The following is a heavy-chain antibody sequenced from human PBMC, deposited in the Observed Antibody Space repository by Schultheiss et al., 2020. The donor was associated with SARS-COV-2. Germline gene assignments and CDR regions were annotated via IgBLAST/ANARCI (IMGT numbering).Heavy chain of an antibody. CDR3: AKVGDSSSWYESDY. CDR2: IYYSGST. J-gene: IGHJ4*02. Sequence: GSLRLSCAVYGGSFSDYFWSWIRQPPGKGLEWIGYIYYSGSTNYNPSLKSRVTISVDTSKNQFSLKLSSVTAADTAVYYCAKVGDSSSWYESDYWGQGTLVTVSS. V-gene: IGHV4-59*01. D-gene: IGHD6-13*01. CDR1: GGSFSDYF.